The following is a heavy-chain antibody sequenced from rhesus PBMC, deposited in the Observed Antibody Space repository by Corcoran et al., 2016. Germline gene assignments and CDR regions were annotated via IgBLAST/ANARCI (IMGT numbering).Heavy chain of an antibody. CDR1: GGSISSSYYS. J-gene: IGHJ4*01. CDR2: ISYSGTT. V-gene: IGHV4-122*02. D-gene: IGHD2-15*01. CDR3: ATVEYCSSTYCSSGGSY. Sequence: QVQLQESGPGLVTPSETLSLTCAVSGGSISSSYYSWSWIRQAPGKGLEWIGYISYSGTTSYDPSLKSRVTISRDTSKNHFSRKLSSVTAADTAVYYCATVEYCSSTYCSSGGSYWGQGVLVTVSS.